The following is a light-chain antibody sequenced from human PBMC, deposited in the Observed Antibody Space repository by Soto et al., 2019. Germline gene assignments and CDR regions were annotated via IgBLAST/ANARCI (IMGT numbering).Light chain of an antibody. J-gene: IGLJ2*01. Sequence: QSALTQPASVSGSPGQSITISCTGTSSDVGSYNLVSWYQLHPGKAPKLLIYEGSERPSGVSNRFSGSKSGNTASLTISGLQAEDEADYYCQSFDKYLSAVVFGGGTKVTVL. V-gene: IGLV2-23*01. CDR1: SSDVGSYNL. CDR2: EGS. CDR3: QSFDKYLSAVV.